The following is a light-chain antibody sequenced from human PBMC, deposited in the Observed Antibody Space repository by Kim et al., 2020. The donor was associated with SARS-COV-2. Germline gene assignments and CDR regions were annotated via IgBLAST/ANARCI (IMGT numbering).Light chain of an antibody. Sequence: QSALTQPASVSGSPGQSITISCTGTSSDVGGYNYVSWYQQYPGKAPKLMLYDVTKRPSGVSNRFSGSKSGNTASLTVSGLQAEDEADYYCSSYAGSTPYVFGTGTKVTVL. CDR1: SSDVGGYNY. CDR2: DVT. J-gene: IGLJ1*01. CDR3: SSYAGSTPYV. V-gene: IGLV2-14*03.